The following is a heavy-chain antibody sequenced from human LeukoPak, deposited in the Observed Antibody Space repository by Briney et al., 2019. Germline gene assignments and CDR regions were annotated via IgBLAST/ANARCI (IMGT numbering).Heavy chain of an antibody. Sequence: AGGSLRLSCSASGFTFSSYGMHWVRQAPGKGLEYVSGISSNGGRTYYADSVKGRFTISRDNSKNTLYLQMSSLRAEDTAVYYCVRRVTQYYFDYWGQGTLVTVSS. J-gene: IGHJ4*02. CDR2: ISSNGGRT. D-gene: IGHD2-21*02. CDR1: GFTFSSYG. V-gene: IGHV3-64D*09. CDR3: VRRVTQYYFDY.